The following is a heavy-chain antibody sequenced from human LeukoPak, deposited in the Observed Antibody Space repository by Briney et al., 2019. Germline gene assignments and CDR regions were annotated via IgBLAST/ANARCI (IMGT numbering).Heavy chain of an antibody. V-gene: IGHV3-48*03. D-gene: IGHD3-10*02. CDR2: ISSSGSTI. J-gene: IGHJ6*04. CDR3: AELGITMIGGV. CDR1: GFTFSSYE. Sequence: GGSLRLSCAASGFTFSSYEMNWVRQAPGKGLEWVSYISSSGSTIYYADSVKDRFTIYRDNAKNSLYLQMNSLRAEDTAVYYCAELGITMIGGVWGKGTTVTISS.